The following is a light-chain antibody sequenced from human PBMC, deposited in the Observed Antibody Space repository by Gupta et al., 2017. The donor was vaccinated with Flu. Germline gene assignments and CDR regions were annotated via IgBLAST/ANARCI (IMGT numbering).Light chain of an antibody. J-gene: IGLJ3*02. CDR2: ANN. CDR1: SSNIGSNS. Sequence: QSVLTQPPSASGTPGQRVTISCSGSSSNIGSNSVNWYQHLPGTAPKLFIFANNQRPSGVPDRFSGSKSGTSASLAISGPQSEDEGDYYCAAWDDSLNGPVFGGGTKLTVL. CDR3: AAWDDSLNGPV. V-gene: IGLV1-44*01.